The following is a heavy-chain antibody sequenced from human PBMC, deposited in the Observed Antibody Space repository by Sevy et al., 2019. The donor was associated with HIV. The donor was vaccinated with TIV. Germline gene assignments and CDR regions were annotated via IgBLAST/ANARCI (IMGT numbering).Heavy chain of an antibody. Sequence: SQTLSLTCTVSGGSITSLYWNWIRQPPGKGLEWIANIYYNGHINYNPSLKSRVTLSLDTSKNQFSLGLSAVTAADTAMYYCAGENAWGRGYPWGQGTLVTVSS. CDR2: IYYNGHI. CDR3: AGENAWGRGYP. CDR1: GGSITSLY. J-gene: IGHJ5*02. V-gene: IGHV4-59*08. D-gene: IGHD1-26*01.